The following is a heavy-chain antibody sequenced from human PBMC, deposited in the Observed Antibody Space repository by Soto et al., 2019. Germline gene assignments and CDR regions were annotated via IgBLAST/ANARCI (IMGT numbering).Heavy chain of an antibody. V-gene: IGHV4-31*03. CDR2: IYYSGST. J-gene: IGHJ4*02. D-gene: IGHD2-15*01. Sequence: SETLSLTCTVSGGSISSGGYYWSWIRQHPGKGLEWIGYIYYSGSTYYNPSLKSRVTISVDTSKNQFSLKLSSVTAADTAVYYCARWVYCSGGSCSYYFDYWGQGTLVTVSS. CDR3: ARWVYCSGGSCSYYFDY. CDR1: GGSISSGGYY.